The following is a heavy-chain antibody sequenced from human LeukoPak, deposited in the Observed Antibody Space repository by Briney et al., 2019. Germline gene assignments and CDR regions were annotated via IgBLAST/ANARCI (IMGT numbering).Heavy chain of an antibody. J-gene: IGHJ3*02. CDR1: GFTFSDYY. D-gene: IGHD3-10*01. V-gene: IGHV3-11*01. CDR3: ASLVGSGSYDKNHDAFDI. CDR2: ISSSGSTI. Sequence: GSLRLSCAASGFTFSDYYMSWIRQAPGKGLEWVSYISSSGSTIYYADSVKGRFTISRDNAKNSLYLQMNSLRAEDTAVYYCASLVGSGSYDKNHDAFDIWGQGTMVTVSS.